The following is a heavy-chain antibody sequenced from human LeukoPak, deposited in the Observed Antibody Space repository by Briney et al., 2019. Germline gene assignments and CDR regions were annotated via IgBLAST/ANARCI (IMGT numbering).Heavy chain of an antibody. J-gene: IGHJ4*02. V-gene: IGHV3-21*01. CDR2: ISSSSRYI. CDR3: ARCMGGSPYPSNDY. CDR1: GFTFSSYS. D-gene: IGHD2-15*01. Sequence: PGGSLRLSCAASGFTFSSYSINWVRQAPGKGLEWVSSISSSSRYIYYADSVKGRFTISRDNAKNSLYLQMNSLRAEDTAVYYCARCMGGSPYPSNDYWAKETLVPVSS.